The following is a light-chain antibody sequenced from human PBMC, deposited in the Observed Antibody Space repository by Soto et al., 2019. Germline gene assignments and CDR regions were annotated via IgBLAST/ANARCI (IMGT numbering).Light chain of an antibody. CDR3: SSYTSSSTRV. J-gene: IGLJ1*01. CDR1: SSDVGGYNY. CDR2: EVS. Sequence: QSVLTQPASVSGSPGQSITISCTGTSSDVGGYNYVSWYQQNPGKAPKLMIYEVSNRPSGVSYRFSGSKSGNTPSLTISGLQAEDEADYYCSSYTSSSTRVFGTGTKVTVL. V-gene: IGLV2-14*01.